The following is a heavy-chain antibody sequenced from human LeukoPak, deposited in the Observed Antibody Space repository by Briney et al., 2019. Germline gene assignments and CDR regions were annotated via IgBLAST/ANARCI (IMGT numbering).Heavy chain of an antibody. J-gene: IGHJ3*02. CDR3: ARARESYFLAHDAFDI. CDR1: GYTFTSYY. Sequence: ASVKVSCKASGYTFTSYYMHWVRQAPGQGLEWMGIINPSGGSTSYAQKFQGRVTMTRDTSTSTVYMELSSLRSEDTAVYYCARARESYFLAHDAFDIWGQGTMVTVSS. D-gene: IGHD1-26*01. V-gene: IGHV1-46*01. CDR2: INPSGGST.